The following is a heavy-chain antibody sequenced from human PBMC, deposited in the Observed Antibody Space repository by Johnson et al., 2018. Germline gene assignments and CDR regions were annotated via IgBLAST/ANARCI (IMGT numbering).Heavy chain of an antibody. CDR1: GFTFSSYS. Sequence: EVQLVESGGGLVQPGGSLRLSCAASGFTFSSYSMNWVRQAPGKGLEWVSYISSSSSTIYYADSVKGRFTISRDNAKNSLYLQMNSLRDEDTAVYYCARTRITMLLGVADAFDIWGQGTMVTVSS. CDR3: ARTRITMLLGVADAFDI. J-gene: IGHJ3*02. V-gene: IGHV3-48*02. CDR2: ISSSSSTI. D-gene: IGHD3-10*02.